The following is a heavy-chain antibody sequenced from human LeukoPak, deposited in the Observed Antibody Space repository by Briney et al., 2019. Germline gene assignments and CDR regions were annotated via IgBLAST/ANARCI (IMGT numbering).Heavy chain of an antibody. Sequence: ESGPTLVNPTQTPTLTCTFSGFSLSTSLVGVGWIRQPPGKALEWLALIYWNDDKRYSPSLKTRLTITKDTSKNQVVLTMTNMDPVDTATYYCAHRLAPYGGDSWDYWGQGTLVTVSS. CDR1: GFSLSTSLVG. CDR3: AHRLAPYGGDSWDY. V-gene: IGHV2-5*01. D-gene: IGHD2-21*02. J-gene: IGHJ4*02. CDR2: IYWNDDK.